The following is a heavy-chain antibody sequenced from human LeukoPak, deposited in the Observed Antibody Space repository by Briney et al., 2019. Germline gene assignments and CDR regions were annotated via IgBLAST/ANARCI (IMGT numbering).Heavy chain of an antibody. CDR2: INPKSGGT. CDR3: ARSEQFPYYMDV. Sequence: ASVKVSCKASGYTFTDYFMNWVRQAPGQGLEWMGWINPKSGGTVYAQKFQGRVTMTRDTSISTAYMELSRLRSDDTAVYYCARSEQFPYYMDVWGKGTTVTVSS. D-gene: IGHD6-19*01. CDR1: GYTFTDYF. J-gene: IGHJ6*03. V-gene: IGHV1-2*02.